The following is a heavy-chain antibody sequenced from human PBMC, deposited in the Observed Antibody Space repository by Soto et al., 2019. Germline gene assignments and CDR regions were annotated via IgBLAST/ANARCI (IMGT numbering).Heavy chain of an antibody. CDR3: VHHGGVPYYHDV. CDR1: GLSLISPDW. CDR2: LFYSGST. D-gene: IGHD1-26*01. V-gene: IGHV4-4*03. J-gene: IGHJ6*02. Sequence: PEPLSLTWAFSGLSLISPDWLSWVRQPPGQTLEWLGELFYSGSTKYNPSLSSRVTISADQSNNVFSLRLTSVTAADTAMYYCVHHGGVPYYHDVWG.